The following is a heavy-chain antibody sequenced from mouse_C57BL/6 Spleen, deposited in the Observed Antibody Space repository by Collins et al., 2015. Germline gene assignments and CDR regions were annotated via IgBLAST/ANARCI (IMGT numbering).Heavy chain of an antibody. Sequence: QVQLQQSGAELVKPGASVKISCKASGNAFSSYWMNWVKQRPGKGLEWIGQIYPGDGDIKYNGKFKGKATLTADKSSSTAYMQLSSLTSEDSAVYFRARYGPYGYFDVWGTGTTVTVSS. D-gene: IGHD1-1*02. CDR2: IYPGDGDI. CDR1: GNAFSSYW. J-gene: IGHJ1*03. V-gene: IGHV1-80*01. CDR3: ARYGPYGYFDV.